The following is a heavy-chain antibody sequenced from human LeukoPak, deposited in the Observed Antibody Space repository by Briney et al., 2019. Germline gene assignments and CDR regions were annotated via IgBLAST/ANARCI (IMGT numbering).Heavy chain of an antibody. CDR1: GFTFSSYA. J-gene: IGHJ6*03. V-gene: IGHV3-23*01. CDR2: ISGGGGST. CDR3: ARDRLLEDRDYNSYYYMDV. D-gene: IGHD1-1*01. Sequence: SGGSLRLSCAASGFTFSSYAMSWVRQAPGKGLEWVSGISGGGGSTYYADSVKGRFTISRDNSRNTLYLQMNSLRAEDTAVYYCARDRLLEDRDYNSYYYMDVWGIGTTVTVSS.